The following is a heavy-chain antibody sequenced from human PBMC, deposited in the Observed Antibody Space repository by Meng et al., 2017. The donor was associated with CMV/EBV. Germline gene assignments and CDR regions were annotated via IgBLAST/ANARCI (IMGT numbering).Heavy chain of an antibody. CDR2: MNPHSGNT. Sequence: ASVKVSCKASGYTFTTYDVHWVRQATGQGLEWMGWMNPHSGNTGYAQKFQGRVTMTRDTSINTAYMELSSLKSEDTVVYYCARDTSKLWGWGYWGQGTLVTVSS. CDR3: ARDTSKLWGWGY. J-gene: IGHJ4*02. V-gene: IGHV1-8*01. CDR1: GYTFTTYD. D-gene: IGHD2-21*01.